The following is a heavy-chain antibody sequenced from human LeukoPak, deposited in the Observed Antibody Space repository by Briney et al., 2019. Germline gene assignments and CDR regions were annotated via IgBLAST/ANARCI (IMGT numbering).Heavy chain of an antibody. J-gene: IGHJ4*02. CDR2: ISASGSNI. CDR3: VRVKGSYFDF. CDR1: GLPFSSYS. Sequence: GGSLRLSCSASGLPFSSYSMNWVRQAPGKGLEWVSYISASGSNIYYVDSVEGRFTVSRDNAKNSLFLQMNSPRAEDTAVYYCVRVKGSYFDFWGQGTLVTVSS. V-gene: IGHV3-48*01.